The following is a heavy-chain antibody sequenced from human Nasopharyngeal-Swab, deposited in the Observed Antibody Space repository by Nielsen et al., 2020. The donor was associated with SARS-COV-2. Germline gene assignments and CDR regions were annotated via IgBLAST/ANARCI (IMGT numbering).Heavy chain of an antibody. Sequence: GESLKISCAASGFTFSSYAMHWVRQAPGKGLEWVAVISYDGSNKYYADSVKGRFTISRDNSKNTLYLQMNSLRAEDTAVYYCARDRSGWYLDYWCQGTLVTVSS. CDR3: ARDRSGWYLDY. CDR1: GFTFSSYA. D-gene: IGHD6-19*01. J-gene: IGHJ4*02. CDR2: ISYDGSNK. V-gene: IGHV3-30*04.